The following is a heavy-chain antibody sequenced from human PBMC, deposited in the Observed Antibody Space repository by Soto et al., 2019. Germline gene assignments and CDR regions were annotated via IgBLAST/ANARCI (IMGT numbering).Heavy chain of an antibody. V-gene: IGHV3-33*01. J-gene: IGHJ6*02. CDR3: ARVWGDYDDYYYGMDV. Sequence: GGSLRLSCAASGFTFSSYGMHWVRQAPGKGLEWVAVIWYDGSNKYYADSVKGRFTISRDNSKNTLYLQMNSLRAEDTAVYYCARVWGDYDDYYYGMDVWGQGTTVTVS. CDR1: GFTFSSYG. CDR2: IWYDGSNK. D-gene: IGHD4-17*01.